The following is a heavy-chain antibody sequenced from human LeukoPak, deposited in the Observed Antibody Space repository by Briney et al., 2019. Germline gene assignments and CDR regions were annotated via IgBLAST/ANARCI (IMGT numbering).Heavy chain of an antibody. Sequence: SETLSLTCTVSGGSISSSSYYWGWIRQPPGKGLEWIGSIYYSGSTYYNPSLKSRVTISVDTSKNQFSLKLSSVTAADTAVYYCARNRYCSGGSCYLPAFDIWGQGTMVTVSS. CDR2: IYYSGST. CDR1: GGSISSSSYY. J-gene: IGHJ3*02. D-gene: IGHD2-15*01. V-gene: IGHV4-39*07. CDR3: ARNRYCSGGSCYLPAFDI.